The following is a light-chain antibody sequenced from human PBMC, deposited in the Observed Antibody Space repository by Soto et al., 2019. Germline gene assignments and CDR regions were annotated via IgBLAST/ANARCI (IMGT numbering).Light chain of an antibody. J-gene: IGLJ3*02. CDR3: SSYTSSNTRWV. V-gene: IGLV2-14*01. CDR1: STDVGTYSY. Sequence: QSALTQPASVSGSPGQSITISCTGTSTDVGTYSYVSWYQHHPGKAPKVIIYEVSNRPSGVANRFSGSKSDNTASLTISGLQAEDEAYYYCSSYTSSNTRWVFGGGTQLTVL. CDR2: EVS.